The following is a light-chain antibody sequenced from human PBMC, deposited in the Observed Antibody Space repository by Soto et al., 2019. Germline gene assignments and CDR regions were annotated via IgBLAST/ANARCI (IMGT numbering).Light chain of an antibody. CDR3: QQTSTPPLT. Sequence: DIQMTQSPSSLSASVGDRVTITCRASQTISHYLNWYQHKPGKAPKLLIYAASSLQSGVPSRFSGSGSGTDFTLTISSLQSEDFATYLCQQTSTPPLTFGGGTKVEI. V-gene: IGKV1-39*01. J-gene: IGKJ4*01. CDR1: QTISHY. CDR2: AAS.